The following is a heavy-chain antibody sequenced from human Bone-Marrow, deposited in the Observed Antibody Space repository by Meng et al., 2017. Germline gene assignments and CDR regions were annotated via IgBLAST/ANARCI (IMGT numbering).Heavy chain of an antibody. J-gene: IGHJ4*02. CDR3: ARHKGHSYGYLYFDY. D-gene: IGHD5-18*01. CDR1: GDSISSSNYY. CDR2: MYYSGNI. V-gene: IGHV4-39*01. Sequence: QVQPQESGPGLVKPSGTLSLTCAVSGDSISSSNYYWGWIRQPPGKGLEWIGSMYYSGNIYYNPSLKSRVTISVDTSKNQFSLKVSSVTAADTAVFYCARHKGHSYGYLYFDYWGQGALVTVSS.